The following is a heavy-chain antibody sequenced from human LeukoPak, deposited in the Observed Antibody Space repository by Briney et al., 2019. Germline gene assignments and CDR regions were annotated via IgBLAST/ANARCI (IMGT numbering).Heavy chain of an antibody. Sequence: GGSLRLSCAASGFTFSYYAMNWVREAPGEGLEWVSAISGSEGSTYYADSVRGRFAISRDNSKNTLYLQMHSLRADDTAVYFCAKSPSVTIFGVVGWADYWGQGTLVTVSS. CDR1: GFTFSYYA. CDR3: AKSPSVTIFGVVGWADY. J-gene: IGHJ4*02. V-gene: IGHV3-23*01. CDR2: ISGSEGST. D-gene: IGHD3-3*01.